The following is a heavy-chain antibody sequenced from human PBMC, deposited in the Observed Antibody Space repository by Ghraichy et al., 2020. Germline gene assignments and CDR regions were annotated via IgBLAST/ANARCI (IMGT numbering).Heavy chain of an antibody. D-gene: IGHD3-22*01. CDR3: ARQDTSGFYYHLYAFDI. J-gene: IGHJ3*02. CDR2: INHGGST. V-gene: IGHV4-34*01. Sequence: SETLSLTCAVYGGSFSGYYWSWIRQPPGKGLEWIGEINHGGSTNYNPSLKSRVTISVDTSKNQFSLKLSSVTAADTAVYYCARQDTSGFYYHLYAFDIWGQGTIVTVSS. CDR1: GGSFSGYY.